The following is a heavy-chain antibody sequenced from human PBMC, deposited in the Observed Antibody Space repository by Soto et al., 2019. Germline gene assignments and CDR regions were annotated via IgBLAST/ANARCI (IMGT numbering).Heavy chain of an antibody. CDR3: ARARGPPYTYYDFWSGYSYYFDY. D-gene: IGHD3-3*01. CDR2: INPNSGGT. CDR1: GYTFTGYY. J-gene: IGHJ4*02. V-gene: IGHV1-2*04. Sequence: QVQLVQSGAEVKKPGASVKVSCKASGYTFTGYYMHWVRQAPGQGLEWMGWINPNSGGTNYAQKFQGWVTMTRDTSISTAYMELSRLRSDDTAVYYCARARGPPYTYYDFWSGYSYYFDYWGQGTLVTVSS.